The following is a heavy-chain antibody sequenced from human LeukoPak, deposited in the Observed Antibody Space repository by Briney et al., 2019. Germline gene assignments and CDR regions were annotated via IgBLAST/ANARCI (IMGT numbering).Heavy chain of an antibody. CDR2: ISAYNGNT. V-gene: IGHV1-18*01. CDR1: GYTFINNG. J-gene: IGHJ4*02. CDR3: ARGQYFDF. Sequence: ASVKVSCKASGYTFINNGISWVRQAPGQGLEWMGWISAYNGNTDLAQKLQGRVTMTTDTSTSTAYMELRSLRSDDTAVYYCARGQYFDFWGQGALVTVSS.